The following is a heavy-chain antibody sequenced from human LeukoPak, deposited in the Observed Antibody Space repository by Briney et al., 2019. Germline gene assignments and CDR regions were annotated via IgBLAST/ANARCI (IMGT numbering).Heavy chain of an antibody. J-gene: IGHJ4*02. CDR2: IYSGGRT. V-gene: IGHV3-66*02. CDR3: ARTSGSFAGYFDF. Sequence: GGSLRLSCAASGFTVISNYMYWVRQTPGKGLECISVIYSGGRTYYADSVKGRFTISRDNSKSMLFLQMNGLRTEDTALYYCARTSGSFAGYFDFWGQGTLVTVSS. D-gene: IGHD1-26*01. CDR1: GFTVISNY.